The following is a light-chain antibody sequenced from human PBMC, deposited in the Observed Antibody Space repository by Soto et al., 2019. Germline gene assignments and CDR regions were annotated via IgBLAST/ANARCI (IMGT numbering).Light chain of an antibody. J-gene: IGLJ7*01. CDR3: SSYAGSNNVK. V-gene: IGLV2-8*01. CDR1: SSDVGGYKY. Sequence: QSALTQPPSASGSPGQSVTISCTGSSSDVGGYKYVSWYQQHPGKAPKLMIYEVTKRPSGVPDRFSGSKSGNTASLTVSGLQAEDEADYFCSSYAGSNNVKFGGGTQLTVL. CDR2: EVT.